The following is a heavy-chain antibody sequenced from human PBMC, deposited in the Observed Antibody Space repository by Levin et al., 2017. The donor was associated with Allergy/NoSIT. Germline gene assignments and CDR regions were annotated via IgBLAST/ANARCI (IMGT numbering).Heavy chain of an antibody. Sequence: ETLSLTCVVSGFTFSDYAMSWIRQAPDKGLEWISIISGDRRTIYYADSVRGRFTVSRDNSKNTLYLQMNSLRAEDTALYYCVSYRDGPYIPIAYWGQGTLVTVSS. CDR2: ISGDRRTI. V-gene: IGHV3-23*01. CDR1: GFTFSDYA. J-gene: IGHJ4*02. CDR3: VSYRDGPYIPIAY. D-gene: IGHD2-21*01.